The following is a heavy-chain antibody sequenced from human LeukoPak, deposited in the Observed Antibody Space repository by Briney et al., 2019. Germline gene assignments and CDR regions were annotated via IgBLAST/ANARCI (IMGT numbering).Heavy chain of an antibody. D-gene: IGHD3-10*01. J-gene: IGHJ4*02. CDR1: GGSFSGHY. CDR2: ISHTGST. Sequence: SETLSLTCPVHGGSFSGHYCSWIRQPPGKGLDWIGEISHTGSTNCNPSLKSRVTISGDTSKNQFSLKLSSVTAADTAVYYCVGYYYGSGSYHNYPNFDYWGQGTLVTVSS. CDR3: VGYYYGSGSYHNYPNFDY. V-gene: IGHV4-34*01.